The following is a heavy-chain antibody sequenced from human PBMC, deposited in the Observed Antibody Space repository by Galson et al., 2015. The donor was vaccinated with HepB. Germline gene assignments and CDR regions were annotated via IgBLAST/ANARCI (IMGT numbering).Heavy chain of an antibody. CDR2: INTNTGNP. CDR3: ARDDDSSGYYQRFDP. J-gene: IGHJ5*02. V-gene: IGHV7-4-1*02. Sequence: SVKVSCKASGYTFTSYAMNWVRQAPGQGLEWMGWINTNTGNPTYAQGFTGRFVFSLDTSVSTAYLQISNLKAEDTAVYYCARDDDSSGYYQRFDPWGQGTLVTVSS. CDR1: GYTFTSYA. D-gene: IGHD3-22*01.